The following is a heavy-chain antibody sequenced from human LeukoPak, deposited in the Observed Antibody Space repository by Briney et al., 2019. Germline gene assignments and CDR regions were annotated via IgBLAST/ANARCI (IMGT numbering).Heavy chain of an antibody. D-gene: IGHD4-23*01. CDR2: IYTSGST. V-gene: IGHV4-61*02. J-gene: IGHJ4*02. Sequence: SQTLSLTCTVSGGSISSGSYYWSWIRQPAGKGLEWIGRIYTSGSTNYNPSLKSRVTISVDTSKNQFSLKLSSVTAADTAVYYCARAIRGGNYDCWGQGTLVTVSS. CDR1: GGSISSGSYY. CDR3: ARAIRGGNYDC.